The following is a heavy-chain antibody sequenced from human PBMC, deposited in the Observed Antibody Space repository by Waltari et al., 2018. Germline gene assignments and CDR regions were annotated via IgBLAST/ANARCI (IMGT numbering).Heavy chain of an antibody. V-gene: IGHV4-39*01. J-gene: IGHJ5*02. D-gene: IGHD2-15*01. Sequence: QLQLQASGPGLVKPAATLSLTCTVSGGCLSSRSHYWAWPCPTPGKGLGWIGRIYYSGSTYYNPSLKSRVTISVDTAKNQFSLKLSSVTAADTAVYYCARTLSAATNVKGFDPWGQGTLVTVSS. CDR2: IYYSGST. CDR1: GGCLSSRSHY. CDR3: ARTLSAATNVKGFDP.